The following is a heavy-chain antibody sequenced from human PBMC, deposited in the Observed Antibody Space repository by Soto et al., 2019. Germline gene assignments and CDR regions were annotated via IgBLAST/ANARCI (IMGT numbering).Heavy chain of an antibody. D-gene: IGHD6-13*01. J-gene: IGHJ6*02. Sequence: GESLKISCKGSGYSFTSYWISWVRQMPGKGLEWMGRIDPSDSYTNYSPSFQGHVTISADKSISTAYLQWSSLKASDTAMYYWASRIAAAGPKYYYGMDVWGQGTTVTVSS. CDR1: GYSFTSYW. V-gene: IGHV5-10-1*01. CDR3: ASRIAAAGPKYYYGMDV. CDR2: IDPSDSYT.